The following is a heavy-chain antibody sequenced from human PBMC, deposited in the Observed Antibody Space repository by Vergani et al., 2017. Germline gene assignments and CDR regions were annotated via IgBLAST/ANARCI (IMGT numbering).Heavy chain of an antibody. CDR1: GITFWKFG. CDR2: ISWNRGKI. V-gene: IGHV3-9*01. J-gene: IGHJ4*02. Sequence: VQLVESGGGLVKPGGSLRLSCEASGITFWKFGMHWVRQGPGKGLEWVSGISWNRGKIAYADSVKGRFTISRDTAKKSLYLQMNNLRPEDTAFYYCVKDTGIQLWQHFESWGQGILVTVSS. CDR3: VKDTGIQLWQHFES. D-gene: IGHD3-16*01.